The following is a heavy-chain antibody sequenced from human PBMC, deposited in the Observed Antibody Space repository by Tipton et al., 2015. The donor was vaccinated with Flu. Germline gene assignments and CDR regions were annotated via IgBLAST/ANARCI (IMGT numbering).Heavy chain of an antibody. D-gene: IGHD6-19*01. Sequence: SLRLSCVGSGFTFSSSWMSWVRQAPGKGLEWVAYIKQDGSEVYYVDSVRGRFTISRDNAENSLSLQMNSLRVEDTAVYYCAKGGWYPDYWGRGTLVTVSS. J-gene: IGHJ4*02. V-gene: IGHV3-7*03. CDR2: IKQDGSEV. CDR1: GFTFSSSW. CDR3: AKGGWYPDY.